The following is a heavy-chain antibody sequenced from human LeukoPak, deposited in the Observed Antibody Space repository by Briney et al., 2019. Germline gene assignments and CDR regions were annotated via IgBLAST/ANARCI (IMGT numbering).Heavy chain of an antibody. D-gene: IGHD2-2*01. Sequence: SETLSLTCAVYGWSFNDYYWNWIRQPPGKGLEWIGEINARGDTNYNPSLKSRVTISVDTSKNQFSLRLTSMIAADTAIYYCARGQVPAARGYNWYDPWGQGTLVTVSS. CDR1: GWSFNDYY. CDR3: ARGQVPAARGYNWYDP. V-gene: IGHV4-34*01. J-gene: IGHJ5*02. CDR2: INARGDT.